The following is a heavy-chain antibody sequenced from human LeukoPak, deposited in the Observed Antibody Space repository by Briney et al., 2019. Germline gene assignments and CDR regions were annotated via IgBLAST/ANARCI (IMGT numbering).Heavy chain of an antibody. J-gene: IGHJ6*03. CDR2: IYYSGST. CDR1: GGSISSYY. CDR3: ARESSGQGYMDV. D-gene: IGHD5-12*01. V-gene: IGHV4-59*01. Sequence: ASETLSLTCTVSGGSISSYYWSWIRQPPGKGLGWIGYIYYSGSTNYNPSLKSRVTISLDTSKNQFSLKLSSVTAADTAVYYCARESSGQGYMDVWGKGTTVTVSS.